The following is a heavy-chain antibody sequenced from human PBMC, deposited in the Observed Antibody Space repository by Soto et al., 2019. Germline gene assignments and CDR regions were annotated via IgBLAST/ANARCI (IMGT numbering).Heavy chain of an antibody. J-gene: IGHJ5*02. Sequence: QVQLVQSGAEVKKPGSSVKVSCKASGGTFSSYTISWVRQAPGQGLEWMGRIIPILGIANYAQKFQGSVTITADKSTSTAYMELSSLRSEDTAVYYCAREADTAMDLWGQGTLVTVSS. D-gene: IGHD5-18*01. CDR1: GGTFSSYT. V-gene: IGHV1-69*08. CDR2: IIPILGIA. CDR3: AREADTAMDL.